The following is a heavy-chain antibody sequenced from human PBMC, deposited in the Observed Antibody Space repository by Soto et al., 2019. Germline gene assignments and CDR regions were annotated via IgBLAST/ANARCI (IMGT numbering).Heavy chain of an antibody. CDR3: AKDSRYSSGWDLIYFDY. V-gene: IGHV3-23*01. CDR1: GFTFSSYA. Sequence: EVQLLESGGGLVQPGGSLRLSCAASGFTFSSYAMSWVRQAQGKGLEWVSAISGSGGSTYYADSVKGRFTISRDNSKNTLYLQMNSLRAEDTAVYYCAKDSRYSSGWDLIYFDYWGQGTLVTVSS. CDR2: ISGSGGST. J-gene: IGHJ4*02. D-gene: IGHD6-19*01.